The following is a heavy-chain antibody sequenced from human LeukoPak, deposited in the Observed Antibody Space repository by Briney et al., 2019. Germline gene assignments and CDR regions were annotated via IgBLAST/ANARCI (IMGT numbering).Heavy chain of an antibody. Sequence: SETLSLSCTVSGYSISNGYYWAWIRQPPGKGLEWIGNIYHSGNTYYNPSLKSRVTISVDTSKNQFSLNLNSVTAADTAVYYCARAYSSSWYFNWFDPWGQGTLVTVSS. V-gene: IGHV4-38-2*02. CDR3: ARAYSSSWYFNWFDP. D-gene: IGHD6-13*01. CDR2: IYHSGNT. J-gene: IGHJ5*02. CDR1: GYSISNGYY.